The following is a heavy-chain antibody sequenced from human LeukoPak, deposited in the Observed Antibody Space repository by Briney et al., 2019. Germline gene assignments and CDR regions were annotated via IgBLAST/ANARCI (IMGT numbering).Heavy chain of an antibody. J-gene: IGHJ4*02. D-gene: IGHD3-9*01. CDR2: ISYSGLTT. V-gene: IGHV3-23*01. CDR1: GFTFSNYA. Sequence: GGSLRLSYAASGFTFSNYALSWVRQAPGRGLEWVSLISYSGLTTDYADSVKGRFTVSRDNSKNTLSLQMNSLNADDTAVYYCAKHVRTNVWFFDSWGQGTLITVSS. CDR3: AKHVRTNVWFFDS.